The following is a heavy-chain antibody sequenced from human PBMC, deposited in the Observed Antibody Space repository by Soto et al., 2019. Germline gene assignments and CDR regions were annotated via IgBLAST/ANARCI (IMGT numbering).Heavy chain of an antibody. D-gene: IGHD3-10*01. V-gene: IGHV3-23*01. CDR1: GFTFDNYA. CDR2: ISGSGDRT. J-gene: IGHJ5*01. CDR3: AKDYGVRGIMTNLFDS. Sequence: EVQLLESGGGLVQPGGSLTISCTASGFTFDNYAMAWVRQAPGKGLEWVAGISGSGDRTNYVDSVKGRFTISRYHSKNRLYLQVKRLRAEDPALDYCAKDYGVRGIMTNLFDSWGQGTLVAVSS.